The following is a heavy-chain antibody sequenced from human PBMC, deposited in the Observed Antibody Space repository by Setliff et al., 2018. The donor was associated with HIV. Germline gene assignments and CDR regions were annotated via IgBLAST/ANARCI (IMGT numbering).Heavy chain of an antibody. CDR3: ARVAWYYSFWSGLGDAFDI. CDR2: IIPIFGTA. Sequence: SVKVSCKASGGTFSCYAISWVRQAPGQGLEWMGGIIPIFGTANYAQKFQGRVTITTDESTSTAYMELSSLRSEDTAVYYCARVAWYYSFWSGLGDAFDIWGQGTMVTVSS. D-gene: IGHD3-3*01. CDR1: GGTFSCYA. J-gene: IGHJ3*02. V-gene: IGHV1-69*05.